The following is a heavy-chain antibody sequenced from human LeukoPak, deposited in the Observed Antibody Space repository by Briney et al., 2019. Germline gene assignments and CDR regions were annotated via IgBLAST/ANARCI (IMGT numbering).Heavy chain of an antibody. D-gene: IGHD3-22*01. V-gene: IGHV4-34*01. Sequence: SETLSLTCAVYGGSFSGHYWSWIRQPPGKGLEWIGEINHSGSTNYNPSLKSRVTISVDTSKNQFSLKLSSVTAADTAVYYCARGDSSGYYSPYFDYWGQGTLVTVSS. CDR3: ARGDSSGYYSPYFDY. CDR2: INHSGST. J-gene: IGHJ4*02. CDR1: GGSFSGHY.